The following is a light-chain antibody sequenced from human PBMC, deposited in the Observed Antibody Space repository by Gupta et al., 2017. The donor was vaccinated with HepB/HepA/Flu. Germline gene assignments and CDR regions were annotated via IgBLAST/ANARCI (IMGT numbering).Light chain of an antibody. CDR3: QHYYVSIPIS. CDR2: GAS. CDR1: QSFTSGY. Sequence: EIVFTQSPCTLSLSPGERATLSCRARQSFTSGYLAWYQQKPGQAPRLLIYGASRRATDIPDRFSGSGYGTDFTLTISRREQEDFTVYYCQHYYVSIPISFGAGTKVEIK. J-gene: IGKJ4*01. V-gene: IGKV3-20*01.